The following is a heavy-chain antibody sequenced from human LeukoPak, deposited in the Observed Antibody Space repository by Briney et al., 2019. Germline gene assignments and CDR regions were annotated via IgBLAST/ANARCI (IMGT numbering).Heavy chain of an antibody. Sequence: GRSLRLSCAASGFTFSSYAMHWVRQAPGKGLEWVAVISYDGGNKYYADSAKGRFTISRDNSKNTLYLQMNSLRAEDTAVYYCARAMAYYYYGMDVWGQGTTVTVSS. V-gene: IGHV3-30-3*01. CDR3: ARAMAYYYYGMDV. CDR1: GFTFSSYA. J-gene: IGHJ6*02. CDR2: ISYDGGNK. D-gene: IGHD3-10*01.